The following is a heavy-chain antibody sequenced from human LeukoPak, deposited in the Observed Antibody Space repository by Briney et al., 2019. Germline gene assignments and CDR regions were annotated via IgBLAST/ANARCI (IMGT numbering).Heavy chain of an antibody. CDR1: GGSFSGYY. J-gene: IGHJ4*02. CDR3: ARSRFSKYFDY. V-gene: IGHV4-34*01. D-gene: IGHD3-3*01. CDR2: INHSGST. Sequence: SETLSLTCAVYGGSFSGYYWSWIRQPPGKGLEWIGEINHSGSTNYNPSLKSRVTISVDRSKNQFSLKLSSVTAADTAVYYCARSRFSKYFDYWGQGTLVTVSS.